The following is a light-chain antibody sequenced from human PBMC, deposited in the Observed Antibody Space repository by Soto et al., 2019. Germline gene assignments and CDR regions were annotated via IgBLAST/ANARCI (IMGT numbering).Light chain of an antibody. CDR2: DVT. J-gene: IGLJ2*01. Sequence: QSALTQPASVSGSPGQSITISCTGTSSDVDGYNHVSWYQQHPGKAPKLMIYDVTDRPSGVSNRFSGSKSGNTASLAISGLQAEDEADYYCNSYTSTNTLVFGGGTKLTVL. CDR3: NSYTSTNTLV. V-gene: IGLV2-14*03. CDR1: SSDVDGYNH.